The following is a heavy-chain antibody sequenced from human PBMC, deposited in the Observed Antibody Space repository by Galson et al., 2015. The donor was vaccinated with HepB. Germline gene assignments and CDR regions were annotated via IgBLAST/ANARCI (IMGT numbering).Heavy chain of an antibody. CDR1: GFTFSNHW. V-gene: IGHV3-74*01. J-gene: IGHJ2*01. D-gene: IGHD6-19*01. CDR2: INSDGSGT. CDR3: ASQAVVFPNWYFDL. Sequence: SLRLSCAASGFTFSNHWMQWVRQAPGKGLVWVSRINSDGSGTSYADSVKGRFTISRDNAKNTLYLQMNSLRAEDTAVYYCASQAVVFPNWYFDLWGRGTLVTVSS.